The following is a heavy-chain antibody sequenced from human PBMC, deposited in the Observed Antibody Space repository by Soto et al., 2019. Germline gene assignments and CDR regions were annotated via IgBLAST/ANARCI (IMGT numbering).Heavy chain of an antibody. CDR1: GGSFSGYY. J-gene: IGHJ5*02. CDR3: ARGGVVGATRHGDWFDP. D-gene: IGHD1-26*01. V-gene: IGHV4-34*01. CDR2: INHSGST. Sequence: PSETLSLTCAVYGGSFSGYYWSWIRQPPGKGLEWIGEINHSGSTNYNPSLKSRVTISVDTSKNQFSLKLSSVTAADTAVYYCARGGVVGATRHGDWFDPWGQGTLVTVSS.